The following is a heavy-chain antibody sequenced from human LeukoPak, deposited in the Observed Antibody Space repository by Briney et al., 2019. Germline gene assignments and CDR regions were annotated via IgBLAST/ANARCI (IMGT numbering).Heavy chain of an antibody. CDR3: AKDLEIFGVVTAASFDY. Sequence: GGSLRLSCAASGFTFSSYAMHWVRQAPGKGLEWVAVISYDGSNKYYADSVKGRFTISRDNSKNTLYLQMNSLRAEDTAVYYCAKDLEIFGVVTAASFDYWGQGTLVTVSS. V-gene: IGHV3-30*04. D-gene: IGHD3-3*01. CDR1: GFTFSSYA. J-gene: IGHJ4*02. CDR2: ISYDGSNK.